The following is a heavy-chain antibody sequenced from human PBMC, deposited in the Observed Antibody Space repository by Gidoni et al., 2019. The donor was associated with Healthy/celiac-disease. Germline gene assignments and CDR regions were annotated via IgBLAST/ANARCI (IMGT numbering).Heavy chain of an antibody. D-gene: IGHD1-7*01. J-gene: IGHJ6*03. Sequence: QVQLQESGPGLVKPSQTLSLTCTVPGGSISSGSYYWSWIRQPAGKGLEWIGRIYTSGSTNYNPSLKSRVTISVDTSKNQFSLKLSSVTAADTAVYYCATGTDYYYYMDVWGKGTTVTVSS. CDR2: IYTSGST. V-gene: IGHV4-61*02. CDR3: ATGTDYYYYMDV. CDR1: GGSISSGSYY.